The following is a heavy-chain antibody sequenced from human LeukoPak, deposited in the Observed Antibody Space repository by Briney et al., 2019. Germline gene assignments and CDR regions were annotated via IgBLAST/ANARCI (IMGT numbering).Heavy chain of an antibody. V-gene: IGHV3-49*04. CDR1: GFTFSNYP. D-gene: IGHD3-9*01. Sequence: GGSLRLSCTTSGFTFSNYPMSWVRQAPGKGLEWLALLGSTAYGGTTKYAASVKGRFTNSRDDSKSIAYLQMNSLKTEDTAVYYCTRPYYDYLTGYYSDYWGQGTLVTVSS. CDR3: TRPYYDYLTGYYSDY. J-gene: IGHJ4*02. CDR2: LGSTAYGGTT.